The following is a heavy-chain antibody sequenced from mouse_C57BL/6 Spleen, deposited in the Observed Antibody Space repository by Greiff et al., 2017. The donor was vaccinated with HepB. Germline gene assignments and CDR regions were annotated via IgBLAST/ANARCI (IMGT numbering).Heavy chain of an antibody. Sequence: EVHLVESGGGLVQPGGSLSLSCAASGFTFTDYYMSWVRQPPGKALEWLGFIRNKANGYTTEYSASVKGRFTISRDNSQSILCLQMNALRAEDSATYYCARYDYDYAMDYWGQGTSVTVSS. CDR1: GFTFTDYY. CDR3: ARYDYDYAMDY. CDR2: IRNKANGYTT. D-gene: IGHD2-4*01. V-gene: IGHV7-3*01. J-gene: IGHJ4*01.